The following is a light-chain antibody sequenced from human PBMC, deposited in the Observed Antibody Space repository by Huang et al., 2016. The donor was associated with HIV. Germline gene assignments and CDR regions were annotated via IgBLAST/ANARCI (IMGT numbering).Light chain of an antibody. J-gene: IGKJ1*01. Sequence: DIQMAQSPSTLSPSVGEGVNITCRASQSVIDWLAWYQQKPGRAPKLLIYKASTSESGVSSRFSGSGSGTEFTLTINSLQPDDSAIYYCQHYSSYPWTFGQGTKVEIK. CDR1: QSVIDW. CDR2: KAS. CDR3: QHYSSYPWT. V-gene: IGKV1-5*03.